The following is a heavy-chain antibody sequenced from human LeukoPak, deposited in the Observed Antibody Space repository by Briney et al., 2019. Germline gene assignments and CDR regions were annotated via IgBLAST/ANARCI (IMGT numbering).Heavy chain of an antibody. CDR1: GFTFSSYS. CDR3: ARGFGELNY. V-gene: IGHV3-48*02. J-gene: IGHJ4*02. Sequence: GGSLRLSCAASGFTFSSYSMNWVRQAPGKGLEWVSYISSSSSTIYYADSVKGRFTISRDNAKNSLYLQMNSLREEDTAVYYCARGFGELNYWGQGTLVTVSS. D-gene: IGHD3-3*01. CDR2: ISSSSSTI.